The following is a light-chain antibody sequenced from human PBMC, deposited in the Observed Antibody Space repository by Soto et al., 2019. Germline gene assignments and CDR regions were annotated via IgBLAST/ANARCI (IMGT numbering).Light chain of an antibody. CDR1: QSVGSSY. CDR3: QQYGDSPWT. J-gene: IGKJ1*01. CDR2: GTS. Sequence: EIVLTQSPGTLSLSPGERATLSCRASQSVGSSYLAWYQQKPGQAPRLLIYGTSSRATGIPDRFSGSGSGTDFPLPISRLEPEDFAVYYCQQYGDSPWTFGQGTKVEIK. V-gene: IGKV3-20*01.